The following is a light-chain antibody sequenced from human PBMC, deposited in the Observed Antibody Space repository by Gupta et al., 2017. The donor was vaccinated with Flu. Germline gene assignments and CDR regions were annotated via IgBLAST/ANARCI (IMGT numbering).Light chain of an antibody. V-gene: IGKV1-9*01. Sequence: DIQLTQSPSFLSASVGDRVTITCRASQGISTSLAWYQQKPGKVPKLLIYAASTLESGVSSKFSGTGSGTEFTLTITSLQPEDFATYYCQQHYTYPRSFGQGTKVEIK. CDR3: QQHYTYPRS. CDR1: QGISTS. J-gene: IGKJ1*01. CDR2: AAS.